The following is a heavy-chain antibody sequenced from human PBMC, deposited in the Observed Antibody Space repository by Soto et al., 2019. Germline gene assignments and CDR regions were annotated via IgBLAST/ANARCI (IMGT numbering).Heavy chain of an antibody. Sequence: PSETLSLTCDVSGGSISTGGWWSWVRQPPGKGLEWIGQISQSGTTNYNPSLESRVTISMDKSKNQFSLHLTAVTAADTAVYFCAQFPFYGYNSYLXYWGPGTLVTVSS. J-gene: IGHJ4*02. V-gene: IGHV4-4*02. CDR1: GGSISTGGW. CDR3: AQFPFYGYNSYLXY. CDR2: ISQSGTT. D-gene: IGHD3-22*01.